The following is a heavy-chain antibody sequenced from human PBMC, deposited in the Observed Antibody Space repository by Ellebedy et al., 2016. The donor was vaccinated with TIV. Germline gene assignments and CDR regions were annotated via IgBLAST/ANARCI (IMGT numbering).Heavy chain of an antibody. CDR3: AGDLVLGSGSNDY. D-gene: IGHD3-10*01. CDR1: GFTFSSYG. Sequence: GGSLRLSXAASGFTFSSYGMPWVRQAPGKGLEWVAVIWYDGRNKYYADSVKGRFTISRDNSKNTLFLQMNSLRVEDTAVYYCAGDLVLGSGSNDYWGQGALVTVSS. V-gene: IGHV3-33*01. J-gene: IGHJ4*02. CDR2: IWYDGRNK.